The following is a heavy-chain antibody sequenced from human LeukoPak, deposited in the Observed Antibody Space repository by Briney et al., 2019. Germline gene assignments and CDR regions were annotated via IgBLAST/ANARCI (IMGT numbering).Heavy chain of an antibody. V-gene: IGHV3-74*01. CDR3: ARLGSYSGYDNYFDY. D-gene: IGHD5-12*01. J-gene: IGHJ4*02. CDR2: INTDGRTT. Sequence: GGSLRLSCAASGFTFTTFWMNWVRQAPGEGLVWVSLINTDGRTTTYADSVKGRFTISRDNAKNTLYLQMNSLRAEDTAVYYCARLGSYSGYDNYFDYWGQGTLVTVSS. CDR1: GFTFTTFW.